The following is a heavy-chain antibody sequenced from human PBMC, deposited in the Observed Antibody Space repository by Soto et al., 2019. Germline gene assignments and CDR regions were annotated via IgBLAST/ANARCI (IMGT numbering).Heavy chain of an antibody. V-gene: IGHV5-51*01. CDR1: GYSFTIYW. D-gene: IGHD2-15*01. CDR2: IYHGDSDS. CDR3: ARRDRYCSGGSCPLFDY. J-gene: IGHJ4*02. Sequence: PGESLKISCNGSGYSFTIYWSGLVLQMPGKGLEWMGIIYHGDSDSRYSPSFQGQVTISADKSISTAYLQWSSLKASDTAMYYCARRDRYCSGGSCPLFDYWGQGTQVTVSS.